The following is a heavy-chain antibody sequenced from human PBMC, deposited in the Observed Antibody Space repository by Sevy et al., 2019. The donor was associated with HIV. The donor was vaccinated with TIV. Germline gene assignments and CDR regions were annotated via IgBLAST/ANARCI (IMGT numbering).Heavy chain of an antibody. V-gene: IGHV3-30*02. CDR1: GFSFRNYG. CDR3: ARDPGYSGYDWGALTYYCDY. D-gene: IGHD5-12*01. J-gene: IGHJ4*02. CDR2: IRLDGNDK. Sequence: GGSLKLSCEAFGFSFRNYGMHWVRQAPGKGPEWVSSIRLDGNDKQYADSVKGRFTISRDNSKNTLNLQMNSLRAEDKAVYYCARDPGYSGYDWGALTYYCDYWGQGTLVTVSS.